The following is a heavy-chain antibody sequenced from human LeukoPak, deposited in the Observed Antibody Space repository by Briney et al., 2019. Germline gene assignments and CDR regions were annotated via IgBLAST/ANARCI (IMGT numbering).Heavy chain of an antibody. D-gene: IGHD2-8*02. CDR3: ARDRNLQLVDYAFDI. Sequence: GGSLRLSCAASGFTFSSYAMHWVRQAPGKGLEWVAVISYDGSNKYYADSVKGRFTISRDDSKNTLYLQMNSLRAEDTAVYYCARDRNLQLVDYAFDIWGQGTMVTVSS. J-gene: IGHJ3*02. CDR1: GFTFSSYA. CDR2: ISYDGSNK. V-gene: IGHV3-30-3*01.